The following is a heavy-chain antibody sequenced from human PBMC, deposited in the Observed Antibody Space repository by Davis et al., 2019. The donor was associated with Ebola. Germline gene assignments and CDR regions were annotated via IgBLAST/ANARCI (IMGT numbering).Heavy chain of an antibody. CDR1: GFTLSSYA. V-gene: IGHV3-23*01. CDR2: MSGSGGST. CDR3: AKDQYSSSWYGWFDP. D-gene: IGHD6-13*01. J-gene: IGHJ5*02. Sequence: GESLKISCSASGFTLSSYAMNWVRQAPGKGLEWVSGMSGSGGSTYYADSVKGRFTISRDNSKNTLYLQMNSLRAEDTAVYYCAKDQYSSSWYGWFDPWGQGTLVTVSS.